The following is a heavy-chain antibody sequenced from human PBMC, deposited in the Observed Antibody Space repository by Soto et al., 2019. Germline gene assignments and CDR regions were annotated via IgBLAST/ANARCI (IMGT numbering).Heavy chain of an antibody. D-gene: IGHD3-10*01. CDR3: AKAGGGFGDFVHH. CDR1: GIIVSTNY. V-gene: IGHV3-53*05. Sequence: PGGSLSLSWAASGIIVSTNYMSWVRQVPGKGLEWVSLIYSDGKTYYADSVKGRFTTSRENSKNTLYLQMNSLRTEDSAVYYCAKAGGGFGDFVHHWGQGTPVTVSS. J-gene: IGHJ4*02. CDR2: IYSDGKT.